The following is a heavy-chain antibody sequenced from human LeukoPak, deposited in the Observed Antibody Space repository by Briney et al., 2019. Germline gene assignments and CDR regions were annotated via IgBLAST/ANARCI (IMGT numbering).Heavy chain of an antibody. CDR1: GFTFSSNA. J-gene: IGHJ4*02. V-gene: IGHV3-23*01. CDR3: ASELDSYGRFDY. Sequence: GGSLRLSCAASGFTFSSNAMSWVRQAPGKGLEWVSAISGSGGSTDYEAFLKGRFTIPRDNSKNPLYLQMNRPTADDPADYSSASELDSYGRFDYWGQGTLVTVSS. CDR2: ISGSGGST. D-gene: IGHD5-18*01.